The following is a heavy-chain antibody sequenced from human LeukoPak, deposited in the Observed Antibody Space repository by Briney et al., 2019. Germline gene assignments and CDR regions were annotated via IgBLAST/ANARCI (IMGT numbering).Heavy chain of an antibody. CDR3: ARDAEYYCDSSGYAQRAFDI. CDR2: INPNSGGT. J-gene: IGHJ3*02. CDR1: GYTFTGYY. D-gene: IGHD3-22*01. V-gene: IGHV1-2*06. Sequence: GASVKVSCKASGYTFTGYYMHWVRQAPGQGLEWMGRINPNSGGTNYAQKFQGRVTMTRDTSISTAYMELSRLRSDDTAVYYCARDAEYYCDSSGYAQRAFDIWGQGTMVTVSS.